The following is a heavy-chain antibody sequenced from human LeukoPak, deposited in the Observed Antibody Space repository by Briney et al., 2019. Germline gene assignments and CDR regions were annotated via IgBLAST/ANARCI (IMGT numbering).Heavy chain of an antibody. CDR2: IYYSGST. J-gene: IGHJ6*03. Sequence: PSETLSLTCTVSAGSISSYYWSWIRQPPGKGLEWIGYIYYSGSTNYNPSLKGRVTISVDTSKNQFCLKLSSVTAADTAVYYCARVRYYYMDVWGKGTTVTVSS. V-gene: IGHV4-59*01. CDR3: ARVRYYYMDV. CDR1: AGSISSYY.